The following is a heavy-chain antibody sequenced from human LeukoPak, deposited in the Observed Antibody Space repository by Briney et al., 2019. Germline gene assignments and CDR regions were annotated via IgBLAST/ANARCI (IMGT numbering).Heavy chain of an antibody. CDR1: GYTFTGYY. CDR3: ARGGVGATEEWFDP. J-gene: IGHJ5*02. D-gene: IGHD1-26*01. Sequence: RASVKVSCKASGYTFTGYYMHWVRQASGQGLEWMGWINPNSGGTNYAQKFQGRVTMTRDTSISTAYMELSRLRSDDTAVYYCARGGVGATEEWFDPWGQGTLVTVSS. CDR2: INPNSGGT. V-gene: IGHV1-2*02.